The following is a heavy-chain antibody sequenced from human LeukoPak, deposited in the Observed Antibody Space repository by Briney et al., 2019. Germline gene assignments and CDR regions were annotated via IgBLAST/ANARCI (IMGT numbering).Heavy chain of an antibody. J-gene: IGHJ4*02. D-gene: IGHD3-22*01. Sequence: GGSLRLSCAASGFTFSSYGMHWVRQAPGKGLEWVAVIWYDGSNKYYADSVKGRFTISRDNSKNTLYLQMNSLRAEDTAVYYCARESYYYDSSGYPNYWGQGTLVTVSS. V-gene: IGHV3-33*01. CDR2: IWYDGSNK. CDR1: GFTFSSYG. CDR3: ARESYYYDSSGYPNY.